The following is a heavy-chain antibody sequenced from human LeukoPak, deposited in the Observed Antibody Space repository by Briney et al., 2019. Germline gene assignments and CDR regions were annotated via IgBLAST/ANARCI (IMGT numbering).Heavy chain of an antibody. V-gene: IGHV3-9*01. CDR1: GFTFSSYA. CDR2: ISWNSGSI. D-gene: IGHD2-2*01. CDR3: AKARGYCSSTSCDGFDY. J-gene: IGHJ4*02. Sequence: SLRLSCAASGFTFSSYAMSWVRQAPGKGLEWVSGISWNSGSIGYADSVKGRFTISRDNAKNSLYLQMNSLRAEDTALYYCAKARGYCSSTSCDGFDYWGQGTLVTVSS.